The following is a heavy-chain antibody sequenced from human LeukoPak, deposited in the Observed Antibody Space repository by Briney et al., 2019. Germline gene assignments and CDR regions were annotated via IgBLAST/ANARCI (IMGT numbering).Heavy chain of an antibody. D-gene: IGHD3-22*01. V-gene: IGHV4-31*03. CDR1: GGSISSGGYY. J-gene: IGHJ4*02. CDR2: IYYSGST. Sequence: SQTLSLTCTVSGGSISSGGYYWSWVRQHPGKGLEWIGYIYYSGSTYYNPSLKSRVTISVDTSKNQFSLKLSSVTAADTAVYYCARGDSSGYYFLFDYWGQGTLVTVSS. CDR3: ARGDSSGYYFLFDY.